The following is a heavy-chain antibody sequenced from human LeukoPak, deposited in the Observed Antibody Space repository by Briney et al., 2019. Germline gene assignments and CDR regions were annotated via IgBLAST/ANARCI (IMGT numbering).Heavy chain of an antibody. CDR1: GGSFSGYY. CDR2: INHSGST. Sequence: SETLSLTCAVYGGSFSGYYWSWIRQPPGKGLEWIGEINHSGSTNYNPSLKSRVTISVDTSKNQFSLKLSSVTAADTAVYYCARGPRQRKYYYYYYMDVWGKGTTVTVSS. V-gene: IGHV4-34*01. CDR3: ARGPRQRKYYYYYYMDV. J-gene: IGHJ6*03. D-gene: IGHD6-25*01.